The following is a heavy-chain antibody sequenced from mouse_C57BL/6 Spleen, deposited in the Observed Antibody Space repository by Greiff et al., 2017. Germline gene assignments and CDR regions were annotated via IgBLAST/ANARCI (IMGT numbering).Heavy chain of an antibody. J-gene: IGHJ4*01. V-gene: IGHV1-76*01. CDR3: AAITTVPYYAMDY. CDR1: GYTFTDYY. D-gene: IGHD1-1*01. CDR2: IYPGSGNT. Sequence: QVQLKQSGAELVRPGASVKLSCKASGYTFTDYYINWVKQRPGQGLEWIARIYPGSGNTYYNEKFKGKATLTAEKSSSTAYMQLSSLTSEDSAVYFCAAITTVPYYAMDYWGQGTSVTVSS.